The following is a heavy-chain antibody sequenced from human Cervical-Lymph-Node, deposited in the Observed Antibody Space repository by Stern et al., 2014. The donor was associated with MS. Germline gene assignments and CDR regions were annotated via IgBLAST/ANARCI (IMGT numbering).Heavy chain of an antibody. Sequence: VQLVESGGAVVHPGTSLTLSCKASGFTFGNYGMHWVRQAPGKGLEWLAVISFDGIHTYYADSVKGRFGVFRENSKREVYLQMNSLTPEDTAIYYCARTDSGSSWVYFYYGLAVWGQGTTVIVSS. CDR2: ISFDGIHT. V-gene: IGHV3-30*03. D-gene: IGHD3-10*01. J-gene: IGHJ6*02. CDR1: GFTFGNYG. CDR3: ARTDSGSSWVYFYYGLAV.